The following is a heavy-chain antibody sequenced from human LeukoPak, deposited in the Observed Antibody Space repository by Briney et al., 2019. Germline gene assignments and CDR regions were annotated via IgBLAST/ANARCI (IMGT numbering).Heavy chain of an antibody. CDR1: GGSISSYY. D-gene: IGHD6-13*01. J-gene: IGHJ4*02. CDR3: ARGIGSWYYFDY. Sequence: SETLSLTCTVSGGSISSYYWSWIRQPPGKGLEWIGYIYYNGNTNYNPSLKSRVSISVDTSKNHFSLNLSSVTAADTAVYYCARGIGSWYYFDYWGQGTLVTVSS. CDR2: IYYNGNT. V-gene: IGHV4-59*01.